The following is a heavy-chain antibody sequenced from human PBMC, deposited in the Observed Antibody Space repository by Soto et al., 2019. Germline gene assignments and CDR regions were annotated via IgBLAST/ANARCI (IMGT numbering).Heavy chain of an antibody. CDR2: IYYSGRT. V-gene: IGHV4-31*03. CDR1: GGSISSGGYY. CDR3: ARDELGNNWFDP. Sequence: SETLSLTCTVSGGSISSGGYYWSWIRQHPGKGLEWIGYIYYSGRTYYNPSLKSRVTISVDTSKNQFSLKLSSATAADTAVYYCARDELGNNWFDPWGQGTLVTVSS. D-gene: IGHD3-16*01. J-gene: IGHJ5*02.